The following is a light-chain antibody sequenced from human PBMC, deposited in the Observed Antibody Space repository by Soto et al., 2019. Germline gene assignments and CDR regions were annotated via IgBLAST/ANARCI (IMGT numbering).Light chain of an antibody. V-gene: IGKV1-8*01. CDR2: AAS. Sequence: ALQVTQSPSSLSAYAGDNVTITCLASQGFRNSLAWYQRKAGNAPKLLIYAASTLQSGVPSRFSGSGSGTDFTLTISGLQSEDFATYYCQQYYNYPLPFGGGSKADIK. CDR3: QQYYNYPLP. CDR1: QGFRNS. J-gene: IGKJ4*01.